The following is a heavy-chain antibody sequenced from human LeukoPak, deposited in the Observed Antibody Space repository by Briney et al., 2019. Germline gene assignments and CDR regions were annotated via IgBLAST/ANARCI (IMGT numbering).Heavy chain of an antibody. V-gene: IGHV4-59*01. Sequence: SETLSLTCTVSGGSISTYYWSWIRQSPGKGLEWIGYIYYSGSTNYNPSLKSLVTISIDTSKNQFSLKLSSVTAADTAVYYCARQTTEGFDPWGQGVLVTVSS. CDR3: ARQTTEGFDP. D-gene: IGHD4-17*01. CDR1: GGSISTYY. CDR2: IYYSGST. J-gene: IGHJ5*02.